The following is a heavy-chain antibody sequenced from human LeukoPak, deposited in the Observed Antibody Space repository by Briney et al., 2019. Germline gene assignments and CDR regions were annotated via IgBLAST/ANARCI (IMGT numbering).Heavy chain of an antibody. D-gene: IGHD3-16*01. CDR1: GYTLTELS. CDR3: ATDRWANGAFAI. CDR2: FDPEDGET. J-gene: IGHJ3*02. Sequence: ASVKVSCKVSGYTLTELSMHWVRQAPGKGLEWLGGFDPEDGETIYAQKFQGRVTMTEDTSTDTAYMELSSLRSEDTAVYYCATDRWANGAFAIWGQGTMVTVSS. V-gene: IGHV1-24*01.